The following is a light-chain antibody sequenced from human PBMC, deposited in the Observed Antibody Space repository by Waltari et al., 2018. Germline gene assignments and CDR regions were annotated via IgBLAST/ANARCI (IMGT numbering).Light chain of an antibody. CDR3: SSYAGSDNPNVV. J-gene: IGLJ2*01. Sequence: QSALTQPPSASGSPGQSVTISCTGTSSDGGGYNYVSWYQQHPGKAPKVMIFEVSKRPSGVPDRFSGSKSGNTASLTVSGLQAEDEADYFCSSYAGSDNPNVVFGGGTKLIVL. CDR2: EVS. CDR1: SSDGGGYNY. V-gene: IGLV2-8*01.